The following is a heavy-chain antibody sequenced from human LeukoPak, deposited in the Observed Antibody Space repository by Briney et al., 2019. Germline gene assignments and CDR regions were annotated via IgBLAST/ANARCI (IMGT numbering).Heavy chain of an antibody. J-gene: IGHJ4*02. Sequence: GESLKISCKGSGYSFTSYWIGWVRQMPGKGLEWMGIIYPGDSDTRYSPSFQGQVTISADKPISTAYLQWSSLKASDTAMYYCARALTDYYDSSGYPYYFDYWGQGTLVTVSS. CDR2: IYPGDSDT. D-gene: IGHD3-22*01. CDR1: GYSFTSYW. V-gene: IGHV5-51*04. CDR3: ARALTDYYDSSGYPYYFDY.